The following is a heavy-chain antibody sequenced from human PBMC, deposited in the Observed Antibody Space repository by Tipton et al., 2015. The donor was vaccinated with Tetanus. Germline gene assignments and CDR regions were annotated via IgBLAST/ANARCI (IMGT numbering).Heavy chain of an antibody. J-gene: IGHJ1*01. CDR1: GGSTRDFY. V-gene: IGHV4-4*07. D-gene: IGHD3-22*01. CDR3: ARQDTLNYYYVGYFHD. CDR2: IYYSGST. Sequence: TLSLTCTVSGGSTRDFYWSWIRQPAGERLEWIGRIYYSGSTIYNPSLKSRVTMSLDTSKNQFSVRLTSVTAADTAVYYCARQDTLNYYYVGYFHDWGQGTLVTVSS.